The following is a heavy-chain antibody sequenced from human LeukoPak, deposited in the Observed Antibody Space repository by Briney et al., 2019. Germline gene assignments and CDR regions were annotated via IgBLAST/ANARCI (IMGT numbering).Heavy chain of an antibody. CDR3: ASGTGARRY. D-gene: IGHD1-26*01. V-gene: IGHV4-38-2*02. J-gene: IGHJ4*02. Sequence: SETLSLTCTVSGYSISSGYYWSWIRQPPGKGLEWIGEINHSGSTNYNPSLKRRVTISVDTSKNQFSLKLSSVTAADTAVYYCASGTGARRYWGQGTLVTVSS. CDR2: INHSGST. CDR1: GYSISSGYY.